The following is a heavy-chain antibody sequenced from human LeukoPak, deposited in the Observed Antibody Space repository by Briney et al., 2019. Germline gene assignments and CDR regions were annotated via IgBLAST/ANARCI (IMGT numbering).Heavy chain of an antibody. CDR3: AKEWAQYYDSSGYYLDY. V-gene: IGHV3-30*18. CDR2: ISYDGSNK. Sequence: GGSLRLSCAASGFTFSSYGMHWVRQAPGKGLEWVAVISYDGSNKYYADSVKGRFTISRDNSKNTLYLQMNSLRAEDTAVYYCAKEWAQYYDSSGYYLDYWGQGTLVTVSS. D-gene: IGHD3-22*01. CDR1: GFTFSSYG. J-gene: IGHJ4*02.